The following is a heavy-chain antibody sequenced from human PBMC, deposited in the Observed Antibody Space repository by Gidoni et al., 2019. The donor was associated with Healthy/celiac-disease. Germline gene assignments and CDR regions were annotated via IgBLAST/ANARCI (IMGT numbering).Heavy chain of an antibody. CDR2: IIPILGIT. CDR1: GGTFSSYA. J-gene: IGHJ6*02. D-gene: IGHD3-9*01. Sequence: QVQLVQSGAEVKKPGSSVKVSCKSSGGTFSSYAISWVRQATGQGREWMGRIIPILGITNYAQKFQGRVTITADKSTSTAYMELSSLRSEDTAVYYCARDRGYDILTGYYSYYYYYGMDVWGQGTTVTVSS. V-gene: IGHV1-69*04. CDR3: ARDRGYDILTGYYSYYYYYGMDV.